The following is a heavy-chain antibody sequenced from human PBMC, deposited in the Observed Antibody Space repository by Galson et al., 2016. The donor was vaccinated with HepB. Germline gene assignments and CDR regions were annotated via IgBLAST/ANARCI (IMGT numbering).Heavy chain of an antibody. CDR3: TRLAYSSTRSPNHYYGMDV. D-gene: IGHD6-13*01. J-gene: IGHJ6*02. CDR2: ISWDSDKI. Sequence: SLRLSCAASGFTFDDYAMHWVRQVPGKGLEWVSGISWDSDKIGYADSVKGRFTVSRDNAKNSLSLQMNSLRAEDTALYYCTRLAYSSTRSPNHYYGMDVWGHGTTVTVSS. CDR1: GFTFDDYA. V-gene: IGHV3-9*01.